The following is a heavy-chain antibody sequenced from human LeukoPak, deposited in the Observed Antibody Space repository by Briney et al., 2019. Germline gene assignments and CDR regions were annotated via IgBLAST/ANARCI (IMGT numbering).Heavy chain of an antibody. CDR1: GGSMSSYY. D-gene: IGHD6-13*01. V-gene: IGHV4-59*01. Sequence: SETLCLTCTVSGGSMSSYYWSWIRQPPGKGLEWIGYIYYSGSTNYNPSLKSRVTISVDTSKNQFSLKLSSVTAADTVVYYCARVVAAAGINWFDPWGQGTLVTVSS. CDR3: ARVVAAAGINWFDP. CDR2: IYYSGST. J-gene: IGHJ5*02.